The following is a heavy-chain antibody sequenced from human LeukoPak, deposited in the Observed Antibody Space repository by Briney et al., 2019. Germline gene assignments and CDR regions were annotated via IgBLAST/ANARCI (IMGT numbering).Heavy chain of an antibody. D-gene: IGHD4-11*01. V-gene: IGHV3-64*01. CDR1: GFTFSSYA. CDR3: AREDSNYGGYYYYYMDV. Sequence: GGSLRLSCAASGFTFSSYAMHWVRQAPGKGLEYVSAISSNGGSTYYANSVKGRFTISRDNSKNTLYLQMGSLRAEDMAVYYCAREDSNYGGYYYYYMDVWGKGTTVTVSS. J-gene: IGHJ6*03. CDR2: ISSNGGST.